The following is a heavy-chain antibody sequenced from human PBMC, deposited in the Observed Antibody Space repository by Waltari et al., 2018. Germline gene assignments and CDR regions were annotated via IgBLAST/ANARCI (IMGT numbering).Heavy chain of an antibody. Sequence: QEKLVESGGGVVQSGRSLRLSCQASGFRFTNYGMHWVRQAPGKGLEWVAVIWYDGSKKYYADSVKGRFDISRDNSKNTLYLQMDSLRAEDTAVYFCARDQYGESFYYAMNVWGQGTAVTVSS. D-gene: IGHD1-26*01. CDR3: ARDQYGESFYYAMNV. J-gene: IGHJ6*02. V-gene: IGHV3-33*01. CDR2: IWYDGSKK. CDR1: GFRFTNYG.